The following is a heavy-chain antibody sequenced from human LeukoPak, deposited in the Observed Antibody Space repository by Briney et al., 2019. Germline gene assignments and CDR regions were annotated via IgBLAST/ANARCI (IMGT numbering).Heavy chain of an antibody. CDR1: GGSISSSNW. V-gene: IGHV4-4*02. CDR2: IYHSGST. Sequence: PSETLSLTCAVSGGSISSSNWWSWVRQPPGKGLEWIGEIYHSGSTNYNPSLKSRVTISVDKSKNQFSLKLSSVTAADTAVYYCARDRRDRYCSSTSCYNLIDYWGQGTLVTLSS. D-gene: IGHD2-2*02. J-gene: IGHJ4*02. CDR3: ARDRRDRYCSSTSCYNLIDY.